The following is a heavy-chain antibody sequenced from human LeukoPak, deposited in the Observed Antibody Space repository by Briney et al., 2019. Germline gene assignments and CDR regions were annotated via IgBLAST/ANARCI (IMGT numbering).Heavy chain of an antibody. J-gene: IGHJ4*02. CDR1: GDSVSSNSAA. D-gene: IGHD6-25*01. Sequence: SQTLSLTCAISGDSVSSNSAAWNWIRQSPSRGLEWLGRTYYRSKWYIYYAVSMKSRIIINPDTSKNQFSLQVNSVTADDTAVYYCARSYSGRIDYWGQGTLVTVPS. CDR2: TYYRSKWYI. CDR3: ARSYSGRIDY. V-gene: IGHV6-1*01.